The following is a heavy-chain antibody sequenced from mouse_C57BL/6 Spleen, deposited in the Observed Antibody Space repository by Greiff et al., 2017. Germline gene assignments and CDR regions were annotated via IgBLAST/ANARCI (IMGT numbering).Heavy chain of an antibody. CDR2: INPNNGGP. CDR3: AEAVVAPWYFEV. J-gene: IGHJ1*03. V-gene: IGHV1-22*01. D-gene: IGHD1-1*01. Sequence: EVQLQQSGPELVKPGASVKMSCKASGYTFTDYNMHWVKQSPGKSLEWIGYINPNNGGPGYNPKFKGKATLTVNKSSSTAYLELRSLTAEDSAVYYCAEAVVAPWYFEVWGTGTTVTVSS. CDR1: GYTFTDYN.